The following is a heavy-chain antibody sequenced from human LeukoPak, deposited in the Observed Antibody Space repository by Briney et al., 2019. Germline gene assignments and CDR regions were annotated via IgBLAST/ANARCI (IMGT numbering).Heavy chain of an antibody. CDR1: GFTFSTYD. V-gene: IGHV3-23*01. D-gene: IGHD1-26*01. CDR3: AKVPWGDTSRMVY. Sequence: PGGSLRLSCAASGFTFSTYDINWVRQAPGKGLEWVSGIIGSGHRTYYADSVKGRFTISRDNSKKTPYLQMNSLRAEDTAVYYCAKVPWGDTSRMVYWGQGTLVTVSS. CDR2: IIGSGHRT. J-gene: IGHJ4*02.